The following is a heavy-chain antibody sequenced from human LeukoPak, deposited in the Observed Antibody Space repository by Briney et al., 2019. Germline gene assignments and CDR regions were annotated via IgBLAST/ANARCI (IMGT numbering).Heavy chain of an antibody. J-gene: IGHJ6*02. CDR2: IYPGDSDT. D-gene: IGHD2-15*01. Sequence: GESLKISCKGSGYSFTSYWIGWVRQMPGKGLEWMGIIYPGDSDTRYSPSFQGQVTISADKSISTAYLQWSSLKASDTAMYYCARRRYCSGGSCYSADYYGMDVRGQGTTVTVSS. CDR1: GYSFTSYW. V-gene: IGHV5-51*01. CDR3: ARRRYCSGGSCYSADYYGMDV.